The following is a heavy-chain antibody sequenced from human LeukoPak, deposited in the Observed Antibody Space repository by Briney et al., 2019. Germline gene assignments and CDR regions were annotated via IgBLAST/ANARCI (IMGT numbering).Heavy chain of an antibody. CDR2: ISAYNGKT. V-gene: IGHV1-18*01. D-gene: IGHD6-19*01. Sequence: ASVKVSCKASGYTFTNFGISWVRQAPGQGLEWMGWISAYNGKTNYAQNLQGRVTMTTDTSTTTAYMELRSLRSDDTAVYYCARDAEQWLPNNWLDPWGQGTLVTVSS. J-gene: IGHJ5*02. CDR1: GYTFTNFG. CDR3: ARDAEQWLPNNWLDP.